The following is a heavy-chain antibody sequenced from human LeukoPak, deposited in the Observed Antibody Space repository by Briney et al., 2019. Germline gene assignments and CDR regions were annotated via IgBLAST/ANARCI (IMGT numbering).Heavy chain of an antibody. CDR3: ARENRPQTVLLWFGEFAKWGFDY. CDR1: GFTFSSYG. D-gene: IGHD3-10*01. CDR2: ISGSGGST. J-gene: IGHJ4*02. V-gene: IGHV3-23*01. Sequence: RPGGSLRLSCAASGFTFSSYGMSWVRQAPGKGLEWVSAISGSGGSTYYADSVKGRFTISRDNSKNTLYLQMNSLRAEDTAVYYCARENRPQTVLLWFGEFAKWGFDYWGQGTLVTVSS.